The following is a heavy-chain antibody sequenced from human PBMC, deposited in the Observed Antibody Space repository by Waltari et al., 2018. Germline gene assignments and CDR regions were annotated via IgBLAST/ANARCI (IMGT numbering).Heavy chain of an antibody. J-gene: IGHJ4*02. CDR3: ARHDRVTTGGFDY. V-gene: IGHV4-38-2*01. CDR2: IYHSGST. D-gene: IGHD4-17*01. Sequence: QVQLQESGPGLVKPSETLSLTCAVSGYSISSGYYWGWIRQPPGKGLEWIGSIYHSGSTYYNPSLKSRVTISVDTSKNQFSLKLSSVTAADTAVYYCARHDRVTTGGFDYWGQGTLVTVSS. CDR1: GYSISSGYY.